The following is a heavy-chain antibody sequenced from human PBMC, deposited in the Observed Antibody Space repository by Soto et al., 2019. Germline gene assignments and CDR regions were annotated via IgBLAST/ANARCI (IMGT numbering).Heavy chain of an antibody. CDR3: ARGSWDYVTGHYNMDV. J-gene: IGHJ6*03. V-gene: IGHV6-1*01. Sequence: SQTLSLTCDISGDSVSSNSAAWNWIRQTPSRGLEWLGRTYYRSKWYINYAVSVKSRITVNPDTSKNQFSLQLNSVTPEDTAVYYCARGSWDYVTGHYNMDVWGKGTTVTVSS. D-gene: IGHD4-17*01. CDR2: TYYRSKWYI. CDR1: GDSVSSNSAA.